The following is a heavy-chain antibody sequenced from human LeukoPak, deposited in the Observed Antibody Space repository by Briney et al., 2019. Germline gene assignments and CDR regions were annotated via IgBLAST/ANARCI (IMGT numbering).Heavy chain of an antibody. CDR1: GFTFSSHS. D-gene: IGHD1-26*01. Sequence: PGGSLRLSCAASGFTFSSHSLNWVRQAPGKGLEWFSFITSSSSYIYYADSVKGRFTISRDNAKNSLYLEMNSLRAEDTATYYCARPVDSANGMDVWGQGTTVTVSS. J-gene: IGHJ6*02. CDR3: ARPVDSANGMDV. V-gene: IGHV3-21*01. CDR2: ITSSSSYI.